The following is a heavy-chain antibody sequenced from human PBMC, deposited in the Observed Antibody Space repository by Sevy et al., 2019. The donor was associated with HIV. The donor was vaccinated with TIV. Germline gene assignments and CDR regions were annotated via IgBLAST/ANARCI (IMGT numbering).Heavy chain of an antibody. D-gene: IGHD6-13*01. CDR3: ARGFVGIPAP. CDR1: GFTFSSYS. J-gene: IGHJ5*02. V-gene: IGHV3-21*01. Sequence: GGSLRLSCAASGFTFSSYSMNWVRQAPGKGLEWVSSISSSSSYIYYADSVKGRFAISRDNAKNSLYLQMNSLRAEDTAVYYCARGFVGIPAPWGQGTLVTVSS. CDR2: ISSSSSYI.